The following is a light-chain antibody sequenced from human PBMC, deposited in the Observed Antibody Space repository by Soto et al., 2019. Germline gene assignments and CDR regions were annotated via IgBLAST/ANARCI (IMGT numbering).Light chain of an antibody. CDR2: DVS. CDR3: SSYSSATTYV. Sequence: QSVLTPPASVSGSPGQSITISCTGTSSDVGAYNYDSWYQQYPGEAPKVIIYDVSHRPAGVSNRFSGSKSGNTASLTNSGLQTQDEADYYCSSYSSATTYVFGTGTKVTVL. CDR1: SSDVGAYNY. J-gene: IGLJ1*01. V-gene: IGLV2-14*01.